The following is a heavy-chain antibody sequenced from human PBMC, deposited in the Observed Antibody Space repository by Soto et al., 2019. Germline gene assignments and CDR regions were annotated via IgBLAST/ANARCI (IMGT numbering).Heavy chain of an antibody. J-gene: IGHJ6*02. V-gene: IGHV3-33*01. D-gene: IGHD3-3*01. Sequence: QVQLVESGGGVVQPGTSLRLSCAPSGFTFSSYVMHWVRQAPGKGLEWVAVVHYDGTKKYYADSVRGRFTISRDNSENILYLQMNSLRPDDTAAYFCARETSYDFWSGPQPMDVWGQGTTVTVSS. CDR2: VHYDGTKK. CDR1: GFTFSSYV. CDR3: ARETSYDFWSGPQPMDV.